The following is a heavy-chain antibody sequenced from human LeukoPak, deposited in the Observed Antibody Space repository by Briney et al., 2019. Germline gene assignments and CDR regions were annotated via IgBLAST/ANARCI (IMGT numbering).Heavy chain of an antibody. J-gene: IGHJ3*01. Sequence: GGSLRLSCTASGSTFGDYAMSWVRQAPGKGLEWVGFIRSKTYGGTTEYAASVKGRFTISRDDSKTIAYLQMSSLKTEDTAVYYCTRDSTPMSGSSSSYRASDVWGQGTTVTVSS. V-gene: IGHV3-49*04. CDR2: IRSKTYGGTT. CDR1: GSTFGDYA. D-gene: IGHD6-13*01. CDR3: TRDSTPMSGSSSSYRASDV.